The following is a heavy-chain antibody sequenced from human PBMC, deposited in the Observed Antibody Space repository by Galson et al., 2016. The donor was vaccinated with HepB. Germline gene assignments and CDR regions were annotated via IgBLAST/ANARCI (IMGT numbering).Heavy chain of an antibody. CDR1: GFTVSTNY. CDR2: IYSGGST. J-gene: IGHJ4*02. CDR3: ARGGGGPTTTERRQYFDY. D-gene: IGHD1-26*01. V-gene: IGHV3-53*01. Sequence: SLRLSCAASGFTVSTNYMIWVRQAPGKGLEWVSSIYSGGSTYYADSVKGRFTISRDNSKNTVYLQMNSLRAEDTAVEYCARGGGGPTTTERRQYFDYWGQGTLVTVSS.